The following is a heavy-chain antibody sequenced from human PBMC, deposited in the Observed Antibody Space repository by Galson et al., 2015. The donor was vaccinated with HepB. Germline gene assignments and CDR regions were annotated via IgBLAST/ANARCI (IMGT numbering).Heavy chain of an antibody. Sequence: SLRLSCAASGFTFSTYGMHWVRQAPGKGLEWVAVIWYDGSYKYYSDSVKGRFTIPRDNSMNTLYLQMNSLRADDTGVYYCAREGGSGWYVDYWGQGTLVTVSS. CDR1: GFTFSTYG. CDR3: AREGGSGWYVDY. J-gene: IGHJ4*02. D-gene: IGHD6-19*01. V-gene: IGHV3-33*01. CDR2: IWYDGSYK.